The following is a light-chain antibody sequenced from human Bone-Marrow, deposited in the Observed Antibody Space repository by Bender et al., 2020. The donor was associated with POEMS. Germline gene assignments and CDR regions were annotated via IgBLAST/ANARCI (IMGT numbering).Light chain of an antibody. Sequence: QSVLTQPPSASGTPGQRVTLSCSGGSSTIGAHAVNWYQHLPGTAPKLLIYSSHRRPSEVPDRFSGSRSGTSASLAISGLQSEDEADYYCAVWDDSLNGWVFGGGTKLTVL. V-gene: IGLV1-44*01. CDR3: AVWDDSLNGWV. J-gene: IGLJ3*02. CDR1: SSTIGAHA. CDR2: SSH.